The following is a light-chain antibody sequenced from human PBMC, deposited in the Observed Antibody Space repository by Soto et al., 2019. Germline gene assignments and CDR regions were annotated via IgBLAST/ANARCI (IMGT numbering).Light chain of an antibody. CDR1: QTIRNNY. Sequence: ETVLTQSPGTLSLSPGERATLSCRASQTIRNNYLAWYRQTPGQAPSLLIYGASNRATGIADRFSGSGSGTYFTLIISRLEPEDFALYYCQQYAGSPLTFGQGTKVEIK. V-gene: IGKV3-20*01. J-gene: IGKJ1*01. CDR2: GAS. CDR3: QQYAGSPLT.